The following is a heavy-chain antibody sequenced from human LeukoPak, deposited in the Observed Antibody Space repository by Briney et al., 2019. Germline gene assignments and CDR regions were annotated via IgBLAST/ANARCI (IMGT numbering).Heavy chain of an antibody. J-gene: IGHJ5*02. Sequence: PGGSLRLSCAASGFTFSSYSMNWVRQAPGKGLEWVSSISSSSSYIYYADSVKGRFTISRDNAKNSLYLQMNSLRAEDTAVYYCAREAITGTFGFDPWGQGTLVTVSS. V-gene: IGHV3-21*01. CDR3: AREAITGTFGFDP. D-gene: IGHD1-7*01. CDR1: GFTFSSYS. CDR2: ISSSSSYI.